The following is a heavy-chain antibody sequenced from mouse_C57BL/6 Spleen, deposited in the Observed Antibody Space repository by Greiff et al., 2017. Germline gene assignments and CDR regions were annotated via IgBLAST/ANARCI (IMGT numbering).Heavy chain of an antibody. Sequence: VKLQQSGPELVKPGASVKISCKASGYAFSSSWMNWVKQRPGKGLEWIGRIYPGDGDTNYNGKFKGKATLTADKTSSTAYMQLSSLTSEDTAVDFCARRGYGSAGDIDYWGQGTTLTVSS. CDR3: ARRGYGSAGDIDY. V-gene: IGHV1-82*01. D-gene: IGHD1-1*01. J-gene: IGHJ2*01. CDR2: IYPGDGDT. CDR1: GYAFSSSW.